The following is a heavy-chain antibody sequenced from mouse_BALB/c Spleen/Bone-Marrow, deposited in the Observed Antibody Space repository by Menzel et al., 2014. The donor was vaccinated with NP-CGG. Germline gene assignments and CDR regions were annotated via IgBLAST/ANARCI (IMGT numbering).Heavy chain of an antibody. Sequence: EVQLQQSGAELVKPGASVKLSSTASGFNIKDTYMHWVKQRPEQGLEWVGRIDPANGNSKYDRKFQVKATITADPSSNTTFLSVKSLTSEGTGVYFCANKRYGLHFDGWGAGTPGTVSS. J-gene: IGHJ1*01. CDR1: GFNIKDTY. V-gene: IGHV14-3*02. D-gene: IGHD2-14*01. CDR3: ANKRYGLHFDG. CDR2: IDPANGNS.